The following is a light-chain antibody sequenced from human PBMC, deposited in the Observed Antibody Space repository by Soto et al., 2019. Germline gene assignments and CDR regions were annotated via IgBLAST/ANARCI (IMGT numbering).Light chain of an antibody. V-gene: IGKV2-24*01. CDR2: QVS. Sequence: DIVMTQTPLSSPVTLGQPASISCRSSQSLVYSDGNTYLSWLQQRPGQPPRLLIYQVSNWFSGVPDRFSGSGAGTDFTLKISRLEAEDVGVYYSLQFSPFHRTFGQGTKVEIK. CDR3: LQFSPFHRT. CDR1: QSLVYSDGNTY. J-gene: IGKJ1*01.